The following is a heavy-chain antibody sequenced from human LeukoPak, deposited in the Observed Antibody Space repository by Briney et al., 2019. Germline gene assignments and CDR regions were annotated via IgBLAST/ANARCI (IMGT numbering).Heavy chain of an antibody. CDR3: ARAKDPWTPEHFQH. CDR1: GFPISNDY. CDR2: IYSGGTT. J-gene: IGHJ1*01. V-gene: IGHV3-66*01. D-gene: IGHD3/OR15-3a*01. Sequence: GGSLRLSCAATGFPISNDYMSWVRQAPGKGLECVSVIYSGGTTYYADSVKGRFTVSRDTSKNTLHLQMNSLRAEDTAVYYCARAKDPWTPEHFQHWGQGTLVTVSS.